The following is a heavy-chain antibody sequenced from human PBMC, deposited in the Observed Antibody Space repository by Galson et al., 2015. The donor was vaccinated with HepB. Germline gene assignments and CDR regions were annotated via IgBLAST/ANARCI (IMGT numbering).Heavy chain of an antibody. Sequence: PALVKPTQTLTLTCTFSGFSLSTTGVGVGWIRQPPGKAPEWLALIYWDDTKRYSPSLKSRLTITKDTSKNQVVLTLANMDPLDTGTYYCAPSTFSYDNSGNYAPLFFDYWGQGTLVTVSS. J-gene: IGHJ4*02. D-gene: IGHD3-22*01. V-gene: IGHV2-5*02. CDR1: GFSLSTTGVG. CDR2: IYWDDTK. CDR3: APSTFSYDNSGNYAPLFFDY.